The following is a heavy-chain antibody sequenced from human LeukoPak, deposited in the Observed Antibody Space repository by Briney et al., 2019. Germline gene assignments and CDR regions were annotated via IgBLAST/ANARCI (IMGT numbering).Heavy chain of an antibody. V-gene: IGHV3-48*01. CDR2: ISSSSSTI. Sequence: GGSLRLSCAASGFTFSSYSMNWVRQAPGTGLEWVSYISSSSSTIYYADSVKGRFTISRDNAKNSLYLQMNSLRAEDTAVYYCARSLWGPYGMDVWGQGTTVTVSS. CDR1: GFTFSSYS. D-gene: IGHD3-16*01. CDR3: ARSLWGPYGMDV. J-gene: IGHJ6*02.